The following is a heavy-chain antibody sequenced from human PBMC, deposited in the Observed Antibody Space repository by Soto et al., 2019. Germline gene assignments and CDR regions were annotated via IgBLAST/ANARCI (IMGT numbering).Heavy chain of an antibody. D-gene: IGHD5-12*01. V-gene: IGHV1-18*01. CDR3: AMVDNCVTPTPQDV. J-gene: IGHJ6*02. Sequence: QVQLVQSGDEVKKPGASVKVSCKASGYIFVNYGIAWVRQAPGQGLEWMGWISPYTGNTHSATKVQGRLTMTTDTTTSTDYMELASLTPEDTAVYYCAMVDNCVTPTPQDVWGQGTTVTVSS. CDR2: ISPYTGNT. CDR1: GYIFVNYG.